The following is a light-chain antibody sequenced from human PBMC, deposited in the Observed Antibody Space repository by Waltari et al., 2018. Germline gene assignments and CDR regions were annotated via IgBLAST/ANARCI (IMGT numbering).Light chain of an antibody. CDR1: QSIVTW. Sequence: DIQMTQSPSTLSASVGDSVTITCRASQSIVTWLAWYQQKPGKAPKLLIYIASRLEGGVPSRFSASGSGTEFTLTISSLQPDDFATYYCQQYKSSSYTFGQGTKLEI. J-gene: IGKJ2*01. CDR2: IAS. CDR3: QQYKSSSYT. V-gene: IGKV1-5*03.